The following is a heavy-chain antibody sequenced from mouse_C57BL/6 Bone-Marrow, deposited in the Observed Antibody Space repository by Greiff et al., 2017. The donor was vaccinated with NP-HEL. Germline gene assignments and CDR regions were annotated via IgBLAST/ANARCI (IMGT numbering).Heavy chain of an antibody. V-gene: IGHV1-69*01. CDR3: ARGTTVVDGAMDY. CDR2: IDPSDSYT. CDR1: GYTFTSYW. D-gene: IGHD1-1*01. J-gene: IGHJ4*01. Sequence: QVQLQQPGAELVMPGASVKLSCKASGYTFTSYWMHWVKQRPGQGLEWIGEIDPSDSYTNYNQKFKGKSTLTVDTSSSTAYMQLSSRTSEDSAVYYCARGTTVVDGAMDYWGQGTSVTVSS.